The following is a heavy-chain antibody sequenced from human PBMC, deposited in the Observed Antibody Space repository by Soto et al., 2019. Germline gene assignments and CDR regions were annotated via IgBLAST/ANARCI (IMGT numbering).Heavy chain of an antibody. CDR1: GFTFSSYA. D-gene: IGHD3-10*01. J-gene: IGHJ4*02. V-gene: IGHV3-23*01. CDR3: AKGIGWFGELFHYFDY. CDR2: ISGSGGST. Sequence: EVQLLESGGGLVQPGGSLRLSCAASGFTFSSYAMSWVRQAPGKGLEWVSAISGSGGSTYYADSVKGRFTISRDNSKNTLYLQMNSLRAEDTAVYYCAKGIGWFGELFHYFDYWGQGTLVTVSS.